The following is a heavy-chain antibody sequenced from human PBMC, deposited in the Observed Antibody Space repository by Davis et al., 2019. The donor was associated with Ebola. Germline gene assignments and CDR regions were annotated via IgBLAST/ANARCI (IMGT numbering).Heavy chain of an antibody. V-gene: IGHV4-59*01. D-gene: IGHD5-12*01. CDR1: GGSISRYY. CDR3: ARVGIVATRGTNYYYYGMDV. J-gene: IGHJ6*02. CDR2: ISYSGST. Sequence: SETLSLTCTVSGGSISRYYWTWIRQPPGKGLEWIGYISYSGSTHYNPSLKSRVTISVHTSKNQFSLKLSSVTAADTAVYYCARVGIVATRGTNYYYYGMDVWGQGTTVTVSS.